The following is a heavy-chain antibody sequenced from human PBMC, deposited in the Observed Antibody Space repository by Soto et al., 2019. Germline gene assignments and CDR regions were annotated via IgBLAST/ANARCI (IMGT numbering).Heavy chain of an antibody. Sequence: PGGSLRLSCAASGFTFSSYAMHWVRQAPGKGLEWVAVISYDGSNKYYADSVKGRFTISRDNSKNTLYLQMNSLRAEDTAVYYCARDPLKGDDSSGYYYVNYYGMDVWGQGTTVTVSS. CDR1: GFTFSSYA. D-gene: IGHD3-22*01. CDR3: ARDPLKGDDSSGYYYVNYYGMDV. J-gene: IGHJ6*02. V-gene: IGHV3-30-3*01. CDR2: ISYDGSNK.